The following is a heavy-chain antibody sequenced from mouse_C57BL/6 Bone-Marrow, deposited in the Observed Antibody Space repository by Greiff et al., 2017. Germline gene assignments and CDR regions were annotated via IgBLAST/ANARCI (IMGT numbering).Heavy chain of an antibody. Sequence: QVQLQQPGAELVKPGASVKLSRKASGYTFTSYWMQWVKQRPGQGLEWIGEIDPSDSYTNYNQKFKGKATLTVDTSSSTAYMQLSSLPSEDSAVYYCAREGAWTTVVFDYWGQGTTLTVSS. CDR2: IDPSDSYT. V-gene: IGHV1-50*01. J-gene: IGHJ2*01. CDR3: AREGAWTTVVFDY. CDR1: GYTFTSYW. D-gene: IGHD1-1*01.